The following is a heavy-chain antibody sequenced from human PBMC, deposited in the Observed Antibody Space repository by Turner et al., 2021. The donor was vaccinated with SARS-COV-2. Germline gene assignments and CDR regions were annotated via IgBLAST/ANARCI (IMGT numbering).Heavy chain of an antibody. J-gene: IGHJ3*02. Sequence: EVQLVESGGGLVQPGRSLRLSCAASGFIFDDYAMHWVRQAPGKGLEWVSGISWNSGSIGYADSVKGRFTISRDNAKNSLYLQMNSLRAEDTALYYCAKVRRFAFDIWGQGTMVTVSS. CDR3: AKVRRFAFDI. CDR1: GFIFDDYA. CDR2: ISWNSGSI. V-gene: IGHV3-9*01.